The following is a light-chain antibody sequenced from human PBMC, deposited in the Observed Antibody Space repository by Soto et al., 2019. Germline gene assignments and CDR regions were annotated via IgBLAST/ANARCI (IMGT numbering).Light chain of an antibody. J-gene: IGKJ4*01. Sequence: EIVMTQFPATLSVSPGERATLSCRASQSVSTNLAWYQQKPGQAPRLLMYGASTRATGMPASFSGSGSGTEFILTISSLQSEDFAVYYCQQYHKWPLTFGGGTKVDIK. CDR2: GAS. CDR1: QSVSTN. CDR3: QQYHKWPLT. V-gene: IGKV3-15*01.